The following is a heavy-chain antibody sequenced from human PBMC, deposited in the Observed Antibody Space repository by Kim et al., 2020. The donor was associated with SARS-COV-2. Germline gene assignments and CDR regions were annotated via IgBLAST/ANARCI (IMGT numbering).Heavy chain of an antibody. V-gene: IGHV3-7*01. Sequence: VDTVKGRFTMPGDNPKNQLFLQMNSLRAEDTAVYYCARGPMVVAASYFDYWGQGTLVTVSS. D-gene: IGHD2-15*01. CDR3: ARGPMVVAASYFDY. J-gene: IGHJ4*02.